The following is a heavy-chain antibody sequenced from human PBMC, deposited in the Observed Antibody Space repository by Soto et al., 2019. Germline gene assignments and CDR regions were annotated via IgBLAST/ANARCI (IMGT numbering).Heavy chain of an antibody. V-gene: IGHV3-15*07. CDR2: IKSRPDGGTI. Sequence: EVQLVESGGGLVKPEESLRLSCVGSGFIFSNAWMNWVRQAPGKGLEWVGRIKSRPDGGTIDYAAPVKGRFIISRDDSKNVVYLQMNSLKTQDTAVYYCATGATMITGLDYWGQGTLVTVPS. CDR3: ATGATMITGLDY. J-gene: IGHJ4*02. D-gene: IGHD3-16*01. CDR1: GFIFSNAW.